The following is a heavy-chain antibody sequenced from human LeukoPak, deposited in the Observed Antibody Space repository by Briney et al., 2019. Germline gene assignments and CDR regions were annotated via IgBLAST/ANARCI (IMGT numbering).Heavy chain of an antibody. CDR2: INHSGST. Sequence: SETLSLTCAVYGGSFSGYFWSWIRQPPGKGLEWSVEINHSGSTNYNPSLTSRVPISVDTSKHRLPLKLRSVTAADTAVYYCARGEARFDYWGQGTLVTVSS. D-gene: IGHD1-26*01. CDR1: GGSFSGYF. CDR3: ARGEARFDY. J-gene: IGHJ4*02. V-gene: IGHV4-34*01.